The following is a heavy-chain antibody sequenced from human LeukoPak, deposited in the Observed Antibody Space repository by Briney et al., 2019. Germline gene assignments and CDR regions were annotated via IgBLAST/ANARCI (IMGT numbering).Heavy chain of an antibody. J-gene: IGHJ4*02. V-gene: IGHV3-48*03. D-gene: IGHD3-9*01. CDR3: ARAPTIFYVDY. Sequence: GSLRLSRAASGFTFSSYEMNWVRQAPGKGLEWVSYISSSGSTIYYADSVKGRFTISRDDAKNSLYLQMNSLRAEDTAVYYCARAPTIFYVDYWGQGTLVTVSS. CDR1: GFTFSSYE. CDR2: ISSSGSTI.